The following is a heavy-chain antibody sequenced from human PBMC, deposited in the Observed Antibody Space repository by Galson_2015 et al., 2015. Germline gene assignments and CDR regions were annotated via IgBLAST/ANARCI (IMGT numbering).Heavy chain of an antibody. CDR3: ARVYGTDSSGYYGFDY. CDR2: IWYDGSNK. J-gene: IGHJ4*02. V-gene: IGHV3-33*01. D-gene: IGHD3-22*01. CDR1: GFTFSSYG. Sequence: SLRLSCAASGFTFSSYGMHWVRQAPGKGLEWVAVIWYDGSNKYYADSVKGRFTISRDNSKNTLYLQMNSLRAEDTAVYYCARVYGTDSSGYYGFDYWGQGTLVTVSS.